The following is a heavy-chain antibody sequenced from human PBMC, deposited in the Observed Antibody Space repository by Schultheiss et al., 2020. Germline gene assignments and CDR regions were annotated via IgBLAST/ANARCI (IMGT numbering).Heavy chain of an antibody. Sequence: SETLSLTCTVSGGSISSGGYYWSWIRQHPGKGLEWLGYIDHSGSTYYPTSLKSRVIISLDTSKNQLSLKLSSVTAADTAVYYFARYAITTLCFYGMDVCCQGTTVNVSS. CDR3: ARYAITTLCFYGMDV. CDR1: GGSISSGGYY. J-gene: IGHJ6*02. CDR2: IDHSGST. D-gene: IGHD4-11*01. V-gene: IGHV4-31*03.